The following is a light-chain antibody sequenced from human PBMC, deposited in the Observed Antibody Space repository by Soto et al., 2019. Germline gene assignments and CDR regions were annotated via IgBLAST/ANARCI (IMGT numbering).Light chain of an antibody. J-gene: IGLJ3*02. CDR1: SSNIGNNY. CDR2: DND. V-gene: IGLV1-51*01. Sequence: QSVLTQPPSGSAAPGQKVTIYCSGSSSNIGNNYVSWYQHLPGTAPKLLIYDNDKRPSGIPDRFSGSKSGTSATLGITGLQTGDDADYYCGTWDGSLSGWWFGGGTKVTVL. CDR3: GTWDGSLSGWW.